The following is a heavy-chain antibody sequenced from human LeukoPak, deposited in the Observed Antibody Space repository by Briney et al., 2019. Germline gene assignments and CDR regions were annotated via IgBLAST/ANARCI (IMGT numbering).Heavy chain of an antibody. J-gene: IGHJ6*02. CDR1: GLTFSNYG. CDR2: IRYDGSNK. Sequence: GGSLRLSCAASGLTFSNYGMHWLRQAPGKGLEWVAFIRYDGSNKYYADSVKGRFTISRDNSKSTLYVQMNSLRVEDTAVYYCARDLYYYGSGSFGKYYYYGMDVWGQGTTVTVSS. CDR3: ARDLYYYGSGSFGKYYYYGMDV. V-gene: IGHV3-30*02. D-gene: IGHD3-10*01.